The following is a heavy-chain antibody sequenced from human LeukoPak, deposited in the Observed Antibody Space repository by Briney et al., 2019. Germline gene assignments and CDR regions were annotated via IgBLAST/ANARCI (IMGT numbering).Heavy chain of an antibody. J-gene: IGHJ4*02. D-gene: IGHD5-24*01. CDR2: IYTGGTT. CDR1: GLSVSSKY. Sequence: PGGSLRLSCAASGLSVSSKYMSWVRQAPGKGLEWVSTIYTGGTTYYADSVKGRFTISRDNSKNTLYLQMNSLRAEDTAVYYCAKYRGRDRDGYNLNYWGQGTLVTVSS. V-gene: IGHV3-53*01. CDR3: AKYRGRDRDGYNLNY.